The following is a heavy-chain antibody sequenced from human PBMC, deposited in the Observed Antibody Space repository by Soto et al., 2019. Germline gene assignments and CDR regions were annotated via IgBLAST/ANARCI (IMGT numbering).Heavy chain of an antibody. V-gene: IGHV1-24*01. CDR2: FDREDGET. Sequence: ASVKVSCKVSGYFLTALSIHWVRQAPGKGLEWMGGFDREDGETIYAQKFQGRVTMTEDTSADSAYMELSSLTSEDTAIYYCAHGEGIVKSIVYFDSWGQGTLVTVSS. CDR1: GYFLTALS. D-gene: IGHD1-26*01. J-gene: IGHJ4*02. CDR3: AHGEGIVKSIVYFDS.